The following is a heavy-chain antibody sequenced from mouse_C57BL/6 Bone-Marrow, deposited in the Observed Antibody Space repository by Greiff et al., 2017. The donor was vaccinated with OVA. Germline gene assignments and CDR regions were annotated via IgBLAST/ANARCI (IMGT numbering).Heavy chain of an antibody. V-gene: IGHV5-9-1*02. CDR3: TRGPDYSNIFAY. Sequence: EVKLMESGEGLVKPGGSLKLSCAASGFTFSSYAMSWVRQTPEKRLEWVAYISSGGDYIYYADTVKGRFTISRDNARNTLYLQMSSLKSEDTAMYYCTRGPDYSNIFAYWGQGTLVTVSA. D-gene: IGHD2-5*01. J-gene: IGHJ3*01. CDR2: ISSGGDYI. CDR1: GFTFSSYA.